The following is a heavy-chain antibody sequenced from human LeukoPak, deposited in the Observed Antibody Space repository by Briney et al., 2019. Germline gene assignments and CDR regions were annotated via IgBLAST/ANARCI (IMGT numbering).Heavy chain of an antibody. D-gene: IGHD3-10*01. CDR1: GGSISTYS. V-gene: IGHV4-4*07. Sequence: SETLSLTCTVSGGSISTYSWTWIRQPAGKGLEGIGRIYTSGITNYSPSLESRVTMSLDTSKNQFSLKVNSVTAADTAMYYCARDRVGGSGHWYFDLWGRGTLVTVSS. CDR2: IYTSGIT. J-gene: IGHJ2*01. CDR3: ARDRVGGSGHWYFDL.